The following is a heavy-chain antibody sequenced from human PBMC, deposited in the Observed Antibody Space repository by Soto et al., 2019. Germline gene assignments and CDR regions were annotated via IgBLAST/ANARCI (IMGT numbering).Heavy chain of an antibody. J-gene: IGHJ4*01. V-gene: IGHV3-15*07. CDR2: IKSKTDGGTT. D-gene: IGHD2-2*01. CDR1: GFTFSNAW. CDR3: TTDSYSSIIIVRFDY. Sequence: GGSLRLCCAASGFTFSNAWINWVRQAPGKGLEWVGRIKSKTDGGTTDYAEPVKGRFAISRDDSNNMVYLQMNSLKIEDTAVYYCTTDSYSSIIIVRFDYWGHGTLVTVSS.